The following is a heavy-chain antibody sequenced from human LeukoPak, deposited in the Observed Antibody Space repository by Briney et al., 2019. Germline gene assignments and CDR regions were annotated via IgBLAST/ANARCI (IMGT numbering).Heavy chain of an antibody. CDR2: IGANSAI. CDR3: AREGYYGAFDI. Sequence: GGSLRLSGAASGFTFSDYSMNWVRQAPGKGLEWVSYIGANSAIYYADSVKGRFTISRDNAKNSLSLQMNSLRDDDTAVYYCAREGYYGAFDIWGQGTMVTASS. CDR1: GFTFSDYS. J-gene: IGHJ3*02. V-gene: IGHV3-48*02. D-gene: IGHD3-10*01.